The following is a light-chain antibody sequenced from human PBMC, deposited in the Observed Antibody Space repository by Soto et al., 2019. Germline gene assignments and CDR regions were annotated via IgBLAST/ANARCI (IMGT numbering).Light chain of an antibody. Sequence: DVVMTQSPLSLPVTPGQPASISYRSSQRLVFSDGNTYLSWFHQRPGQSPRRLVYKVSKRDSGVPDRFSGSGSGTDFTLKISRVEAEDVGVYYCMQGAHWPWTFGQGTKVEI. CDR2: KVS. V-gene: IGKV2-30*01. CDR3: MQGAHWPWT. CDR1: QRLVFSDGNTY. J-gene: IGKJ1*01.